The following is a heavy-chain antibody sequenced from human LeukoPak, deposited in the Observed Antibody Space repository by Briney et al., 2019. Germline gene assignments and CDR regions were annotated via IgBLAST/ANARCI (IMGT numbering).Heavy chain of an antibody. Sequence: SETLSLTCTVSGGSISSYYWSWIRQPPGKGLEWIGYIYYSGSTNYNPSLKSRVTISVDTSKNQFSLKLSSVTAADTAVYYCARAGGDCSNFDCWGQGTLVTVSS. V-gene: IGHV4-59*01. J-gene: IGHJ4*02. D-gene: IGHD2-21*02. CDR1: GGSISSYY. CDR3: ARAGGDCSNFDC. CDR2: IYYSGST.